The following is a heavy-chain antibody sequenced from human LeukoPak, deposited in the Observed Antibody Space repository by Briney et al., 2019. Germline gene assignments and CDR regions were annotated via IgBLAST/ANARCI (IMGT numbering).Heavy chain of an antibody. Sequence: GGSLRLSCAASGFTFSDYYMSWIRQAPGKGLEWVSYISSSGSTIYYADSVKGRFTISRDNAKNSLYLQMNSLRAEDTAVYYCARARTGKSYYYMDIWGKGTTVTVSS. V-gene: IGHV3-11*04. CDR2: ISSSGSTI. J-gene: IGHJ6*03. CDR1: GFTFSDYY. D-gene: IGHD1-1*01. CDR3: ARARTGKSYYYMDI.